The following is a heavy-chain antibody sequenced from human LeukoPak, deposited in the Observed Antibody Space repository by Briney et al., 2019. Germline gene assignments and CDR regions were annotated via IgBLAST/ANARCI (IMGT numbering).Heavy chain of an antibody. J-gene: IGHJ5*02. D-gene: IGHD1-1*01. CDR2: IIPILGIA. CDR1: GGTFSSYA. V-gene: IGHV1-69*04. Sequence: ASVKVSCKASGGTFSSYAISWVRQAPGQGLEWMGRIIPILGIANYAQKFQGRVTITADKSTSTAYMELSSLRSEDTAVYYCARANGQYNWFDPWGQGTLVTVSS. CDR3: ARANGQYNWFDP.